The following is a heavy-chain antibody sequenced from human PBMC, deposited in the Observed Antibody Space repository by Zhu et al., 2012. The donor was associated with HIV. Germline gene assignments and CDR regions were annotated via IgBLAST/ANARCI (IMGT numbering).Heavy chain of an antibody. CDR1: DYSISNGYF. V-gene: IGHV4-38-2*01. J-gene: IGHJ6*03. D-gene: IGHD2/OR15-2a*01. Sequence: QVQLQESDPGLVMPSETLSLTCAVSDYSISNGYFWGWIRQPPGKGLEWIGTIYHSGSSYYNPSLKSRITISVDTSKNQFSLKLTSVTAADTAVYYCARQEMTFYTFDVWGKGTTVTVS. CDR2: IYHSGSS. CDR3: ARQEMTFYTFDV.